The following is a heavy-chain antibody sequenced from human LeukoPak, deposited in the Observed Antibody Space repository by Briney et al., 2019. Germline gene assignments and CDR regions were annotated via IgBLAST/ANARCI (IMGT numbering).Heavy chain of an antibody. CDR3: TTATLLWFGELDLDALDI. Sequence: GGSLRLSCAASGFTFSNAWMSWVRQAPGKGLEWVGRIKSKTDGGTTDYAAPVKGRFTISRDDSKNTLYLQMNSLKTEDTAVYYCTTATLLWFGELDLDALDIWGQGTMVTVSS. V-gene: IGHV3-15*01. D-gene: IGHD3-10*01. CDR2: IKSKTDGGTT. CDR1: GFTFSNAW. J-gene: IGHJ3*02.